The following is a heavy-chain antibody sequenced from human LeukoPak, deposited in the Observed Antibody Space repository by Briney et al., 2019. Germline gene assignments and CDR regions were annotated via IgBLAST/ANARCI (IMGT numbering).Heavy chain of an antibody. D-gene: IGHD2-15*01. CDR1: GFTFSTYG. V-gene: IGHV3-30*02. CDR2: IRYDGSSI. CDR3: AKDFSAATDYFDY. Sequence: PGGSLRLSCAASGFTFSTYGMHWVRQAPGKGLEWLAFIRYDGSSIYYADSVKGRFTISRDNSKNSLYLQMNSLRAEDTALYYCAKDFSAATDYFDYWGQGTLVTVSS. J-gene: IGHJ4*02.